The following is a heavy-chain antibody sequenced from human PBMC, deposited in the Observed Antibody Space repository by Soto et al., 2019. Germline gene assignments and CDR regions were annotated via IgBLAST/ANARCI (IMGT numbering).Heavy chain of an antibody. Sequence: SETLSLTCAVYGGPFSDYYWPWIRSPPAKWLEWIGVIIHSGRTNYNPTRKSRVTLSEDTFKKQFSLKLNSVTAADTAVYSCARRGGGNYPYYFDYWDEGTLVTVSS. D-gene: IGHD2-21*01. J-gene: IGHJ4*02. CDR1: GGPFSDYY. V-gene: IGHV4-34*12. CDR2: IIHSGRT. CDR3: ARRGGGNYPYYFDY.